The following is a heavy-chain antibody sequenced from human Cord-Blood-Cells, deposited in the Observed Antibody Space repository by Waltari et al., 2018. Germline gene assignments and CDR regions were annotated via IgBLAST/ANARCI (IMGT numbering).Heavy chain of an antibody. CDR1: GGSFSGYY. CDR2: INHSGSP. D-gene: IGHD5-18*01. V-gene: IGHV4-34*01. Sequence: QVQLQQWGAGLLKPSETLSLTCAVYGGSFSGYYWSWIRQPPGKGLEWIWEINHSGSPNYNPSRKSRVTKSLDTAKNQFSLKLSSVTAADTAVYYCARGRGYSYVRNAFDIWGQGTMVTVSS. J-gene: IGHJ3*02. CDR3: ARGRGYSYVRNAFDI.